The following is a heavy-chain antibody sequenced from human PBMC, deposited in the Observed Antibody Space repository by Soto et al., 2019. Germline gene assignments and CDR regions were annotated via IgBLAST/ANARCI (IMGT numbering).Heavy chain of an antibody. V-gene: IGHV4-61*01. CDR3: ARDNGSGSSPYYGMDV. J-gene: IGHJ6*02. Sequence: SETLSLTCTVSGGSVSSGSYYWSWIRQPPGKGLEWIGYIYYSGSTNYNPSLKSRVTISVDTSKNQFSLKLSSVTAADTAVYYCARDNGSGSSPYYGMDVWGQGTTVTVPS. D-gene: IGHD3-10*01. CDR2: IYYSGST. CDR1: GGSVSSGSYY.